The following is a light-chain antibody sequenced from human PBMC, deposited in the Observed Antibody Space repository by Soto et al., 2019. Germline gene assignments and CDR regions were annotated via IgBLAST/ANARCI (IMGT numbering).Light chain of an antibody. CDR1: QSVRSS. CDR2: DAS. CDR3: QQRSDWPPELT. V-gene: IGKV3-11*01. Sequence: EIVLTQSPATLTLSPGDRATLSCRASQSVRSSLACYQQKPGQAPRLLIYDASKRATGIPARFSGSASGTDFTLTISSLEPGDFAVYYCQQRSDWPPELTFGGGTKVEIK. J-gene: IGKJ4*01.